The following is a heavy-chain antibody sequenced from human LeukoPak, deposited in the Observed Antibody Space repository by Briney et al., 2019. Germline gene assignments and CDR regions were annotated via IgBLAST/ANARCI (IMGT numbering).Heavy chain of an antibody. CDR2: ISWNSGNI. CDR3: TKDEGYCSDTSCYGDAFDI. Sequence: PGGSLRLSCAASGLTFDDYAMHWVRQAPGKGLEWVSGISWNSGNIGYADSVKGRFTISRDNAKNSLYLQMNSLRPEDMALYYCTKDEGYCSDTSCYGDAFDIWGQGTMVTVSS. D-gene: IGHD2-2*01. CDR1: GLTFDDYA. J-gene: IGHJ3*02. V-gene: IGHV3-9*03.